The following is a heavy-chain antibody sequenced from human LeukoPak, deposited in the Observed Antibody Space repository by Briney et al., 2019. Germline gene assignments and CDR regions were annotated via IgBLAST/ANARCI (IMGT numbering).Heavy chain of an antibody. D-gene: IGHD3-22*01. J-gene: IGHJ4*02. CDR1: GGSLSSYS. CDR2: IYYSGRT. CDR3: ARYVSSGLDY. Sequence: SETLSLTCTVSGGSLSSYSWSWIRQPPGKGLEWIGYIYYSGRTNHNPSLTSRVTISVDTSKNQFSLKLSSVTAADTAVYYCARYVSSGLDYWGQGTLVTVSS. V-gene: IGHV4-59*01.